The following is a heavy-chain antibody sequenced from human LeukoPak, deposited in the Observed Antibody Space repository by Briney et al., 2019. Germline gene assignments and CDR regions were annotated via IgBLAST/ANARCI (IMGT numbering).Heavy chain of an antibody. CDR3: ARASDPWLQLT. CDR2: IKRDGSEK. V-gene: IGHV3-7*05. J-gene: IGHJ5*02. Sequence: SAGSLRLSCAASGFTFSNYWMIWVRQAPGKGLEWVGNIKRDGSEKRYADSVRGRFSISRDNAQTSLYLQMNSLRAEDTAVYYCARASDPWLQLTWGQGTLVTVSS. D-gene: IGHD5-24*01. CDR1: GFTFSNYW.